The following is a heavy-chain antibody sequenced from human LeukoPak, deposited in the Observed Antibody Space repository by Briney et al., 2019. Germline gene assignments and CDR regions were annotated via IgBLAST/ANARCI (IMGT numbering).Heavy chain of an antibody. V-gene: IGHV3-74*01. J-gene: IGHJ4*02. Sequence: PGGSLRLSCAASGFTFSAYWMHWVRQAPGKGLVWVSRINSDGSSTSYADSVEGRFTISRDNAKNMLYLQMNSLRAEDTAVYYCSTTPYYDSGGYYYSYWGQGTLVTVSS. CDR1: GFTFSAYW. CDR3: STTPYYDSGGYYYSY. CDR2: INSDGSST. D-gene: IGHD3-22*01.